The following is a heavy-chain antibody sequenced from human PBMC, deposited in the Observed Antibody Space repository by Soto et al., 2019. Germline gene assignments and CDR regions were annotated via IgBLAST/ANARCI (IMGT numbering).Heavy chain of an antibody. D-gene: IGHD4-17*01. J-gene: IGHJ4*02. CDR1: GFTFSTYA. CDR2: ISYDGSNK. V-gene: IGHV3-30-3*01. CDR3: ARAAATMTTIYYFDY. Sequence: GGSLRLSCAASGFTFSTYAMYLARQAPGKGLEWVAVISYDGSNKYYADSVKGRFTISRDDSKNTLYLQMNSLRAEDTAVYYCARAAATMTTIYYFDYWGQGTLVTVSS.